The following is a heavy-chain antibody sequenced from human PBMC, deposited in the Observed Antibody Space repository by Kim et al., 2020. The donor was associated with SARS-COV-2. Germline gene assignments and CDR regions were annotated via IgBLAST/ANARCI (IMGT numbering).Heavy chain of an antibody. V-gene: IGHV1-18*01. CDR2: ISAYNGNT. D-gene: IGHD3-22*01. CDR3: ARGGSIVATEHYYDSSGYSRLWVY. Sequence: ASVKVSCKASGYTFTSYGISWVRQAPGQGLEWMGWISAYNGNTNYAQKLQGRVTMTTDTSTSTAYMELRSLRSDDTAVYYCARGGSIVATEHYYDSSGYSRLWVYWGQGTLVTVSS. CDR1: GYTFTSYG. J-gene: IGHJ4*02.